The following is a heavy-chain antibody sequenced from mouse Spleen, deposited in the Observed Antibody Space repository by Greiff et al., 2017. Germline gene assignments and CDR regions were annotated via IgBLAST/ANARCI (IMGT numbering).Heavy chain of an antibody. D-gene: IGHD2-14*01. V-gene: IGHV1-50*01. CDR1: GYTFTSYW. Sequence: QVQLQQPGAELVKPGASVKLSCKASGYTFTSYWMQWVKQRPGQGLEWIGEIDPSDSYTNYNQKFKGKATLTVDTSSSTAYMQLSSLTSEDSAVYYCAAYYRYDAFAYWGQGTLVTVSA. J-gene: IGHJ3*01. CDR2: IDPSDSYT. CDR3: AAYYRYDAFAY.